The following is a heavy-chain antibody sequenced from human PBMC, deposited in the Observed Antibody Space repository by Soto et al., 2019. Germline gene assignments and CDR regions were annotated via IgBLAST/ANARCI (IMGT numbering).Heavy chain of an antibody. D-gene: IGHD3-9*01. CDR2: FDPEDGET. CDR1: GDTLTELS. J-gene: IGHJ5*02. V-gene: IGHV1-24*01. Sequence: ASVKVSCKVSGDTLTELSMHWVRQAPGKGLEWMGGFDPEDGETIYAQKFQGRVTMTKDTSTDTAYMELSSLRSEDTAVYYCATVGLRYFDWLPNPSRFDPWGQGTLVTVSS. CDR3: ATVGLRYFDWLPNPSRFDP.